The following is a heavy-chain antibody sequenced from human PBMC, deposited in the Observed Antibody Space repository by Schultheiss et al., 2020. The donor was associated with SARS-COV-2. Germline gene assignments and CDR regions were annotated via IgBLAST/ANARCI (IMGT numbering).Heavy chain of an antibody. CDR2: IIPIFGTA. J-gene: IGHJ2*01. CDR3: ARDCYDFWSGYVSYWYFDL. CDR1: GGTFSSYA. D-gene: IGHD3-3*01. Sequence: GGSLRLSCKASGGTFSSYAISWVRQAPGQGLEWMGGIIPIFGTANYAQKFQGRVTITADESTSTAYMELSSLRSEDTAVYYCARDCYDFWSGYVSYWYFDLWGRGTLVTVSS. V-gene: IGHV1-69*01.